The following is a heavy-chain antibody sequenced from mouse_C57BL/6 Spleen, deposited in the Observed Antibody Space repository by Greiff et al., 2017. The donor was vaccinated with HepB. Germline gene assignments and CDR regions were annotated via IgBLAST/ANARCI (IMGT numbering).Heavy chain of an antibody. CDR2: IYPSDSET. CDR3: ARGSSGYTWFAY. V-gene: IGHV1-61*01. D-gene: IGHD3-2*02. Sequence: QVQLQQPGAELVRPGSSVKLSCKASGYTFTSYWMDWVKQRPGQGLEWIGNIYPSDSETHYNQKFKDKATLTVDKSSSTAYMQLSSLTSEDSAVYYCARGSSGYTWFAYRGQGTLVTVSA. CDR1: GYTFTSYW. J-gene: IGHJ3*01.